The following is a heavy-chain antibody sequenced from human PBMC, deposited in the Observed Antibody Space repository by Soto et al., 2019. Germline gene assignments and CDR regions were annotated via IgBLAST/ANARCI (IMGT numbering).Heavy chain of an antibody. D-gene: IGHD2-2*02. CDR1: GYTFTSYA. Sequence: SVKVSCKASGYTFTSYAMHWVRQAPGQRLEWMGGIIPIFGTANYAQKFQGRVTITADESTSTAYMELSSLRSEDTAVYYCAVGYCSSTSCYKEIITWGQGTLVTVSS. CDR2: IIPIFGTA. CDR3: AVGYCSSTSCYKEIIT. V-gene: IGHV1-69*13. J-gene: IGHJ5*02.